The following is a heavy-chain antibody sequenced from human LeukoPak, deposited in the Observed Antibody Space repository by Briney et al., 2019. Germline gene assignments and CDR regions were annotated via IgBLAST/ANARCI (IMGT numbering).Heavy chain of an antibody. CDR2: IRYDGGNK. J-gene: IGHJ4*02. CDR3: AKDGPRRDGYNDH. V-gene: IGHV3-30*02. Sequence: GGSLRLSCAASGFSFSTYAMHWVRQAPGKGLEWVAFIRYDGGNKYYVDSVKGRFTISRDNSKNPLYLQMSSLIPEATAVYYCAKDGPRRDGYNDHWGQGTLVTVSS. CDR1: GFSFSTYA. D-gene: IGHD5-24*01.